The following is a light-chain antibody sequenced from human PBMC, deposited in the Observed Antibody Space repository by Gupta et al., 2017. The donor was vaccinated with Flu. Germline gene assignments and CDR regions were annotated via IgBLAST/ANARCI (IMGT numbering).Light chain of an antibody. V-gene: IGLV2-11*01. J-gene: IGLJ1*01. CDR2: DVT. Sequence: QSAPTQPRSVSGSPGQSATISCPGTGSDFGSSTRVSWYQQRPGNAPKLILYDVTERPSGVPDRFSGSKSGNTASLAISGLQADDEADYYCSSHAGRVTWVFGTGTTVTVL. CDR3: SSHAGRVTWV. CDR1: GSDFGSSTR.